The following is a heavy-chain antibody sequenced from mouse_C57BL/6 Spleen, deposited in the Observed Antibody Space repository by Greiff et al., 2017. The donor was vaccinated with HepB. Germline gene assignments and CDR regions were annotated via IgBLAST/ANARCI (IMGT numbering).Heavy chain of an antibody. D-gene: IGHD2-3*01. CDR3: ARDDGYYWYFDV. CDR2: INPSTGGT. V-gene: IGHV1-42*01. Sequence: DVQLQESGPELVKPGASVKISCKASGYSFTGYYMNWVKQSPEKSLEWIGEINPSTGGTTYNQKFKAKATLTVDKSSSAAYMQLKSLTSEDSAVYYCARDDGYYWYFDVWGTGTTVTVSS. J-gene: IGHJ1*03. CDR1: GYSFTGYY.